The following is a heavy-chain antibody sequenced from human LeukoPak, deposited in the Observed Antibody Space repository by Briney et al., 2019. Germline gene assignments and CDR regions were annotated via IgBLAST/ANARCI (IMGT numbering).Heavy chain of an antibody. CDR3: SRGHNWNDWFDA. CDR1: GGSMSSYY. V-gene: IGHV4-4*07. J-gene: IGHJ5*02. D-gene: IGHD1-20*01. CDR2: IHGSGIS. Sequence: SETLSLTCSVSGGSMSSYYWTWIRQPAGKGLGWIGRIHGSGISNYNPSLKSRVTMSLDTSKDEFSLKVASVTAADTAVYYCSRGHNWNDWFDAWGQGTLVTVSS.